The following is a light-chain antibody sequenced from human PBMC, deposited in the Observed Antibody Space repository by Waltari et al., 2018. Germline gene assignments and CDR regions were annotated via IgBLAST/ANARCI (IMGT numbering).Light chain of an antibody. Sequence: QSALTQPASVSGSPGQSITISCTGTSSDVGGYNYVSWYQHHPGNAPKLMIYEVSNRPSGVSTRFSGSKSGNTASLTISGLQAEDEADYHCSSYTSSNTYYVFGTGTKLTVL. CDR3: SSYTSSNTYYV. CDR2: EVS. CDR1: SSDVGGYNY. V-gene: IGLV2-14*01. J-gene: IGLJ1*01.